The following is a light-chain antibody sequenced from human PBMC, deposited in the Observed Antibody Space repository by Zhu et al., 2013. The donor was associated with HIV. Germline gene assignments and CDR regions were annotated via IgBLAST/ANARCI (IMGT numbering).Light chain of an antibody. V-gene: IGKV4-1*01. Sequence: DIVMTQSPLSLPVTPGEPASISCRSSQSLFHTNGYNYLDWYQQKPGQSPNLLIYWASTRESGVPDRFSGSGSGTDFSLTISSLQAEDVAIYYCQQYYRTPYTFGQGTKLEIK. CDR3: QQYYRTPYT. CDR1: QSLFHTNGYNY. J-gene: IGKJ2*01. CDR2: WAS.